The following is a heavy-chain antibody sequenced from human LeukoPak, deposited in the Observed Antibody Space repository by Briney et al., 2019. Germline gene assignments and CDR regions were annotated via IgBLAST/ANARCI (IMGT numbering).Heavy chain of an antibody. Sequence: GGSLRLSCAASGFTFSSHSMNWVRQAPGKGLEWVSSISSSSSYIYYADSVKGRFTISRDNAKNSLYLQMNSLRAEDTAVYYCARARTYDSSGPHYYYYGMDVWGQGTTVTVSS. CDR3: ARARTYDSSGPHYYYYGMDV. CDR2: ISSSSSYI. J-gene: IGHJ6*02. CDR1: GFTFSSHS. V-gene: IGHV3-21*01. D-gene: IGHD3-22*01.